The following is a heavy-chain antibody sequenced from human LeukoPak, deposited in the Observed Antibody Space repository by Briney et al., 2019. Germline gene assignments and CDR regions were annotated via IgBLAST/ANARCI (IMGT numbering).Heavy chain of an antibody. V-gene: IGHV4-39*07. D-gene: IGHD3-9*01. CDR1: GGSISSGSYY. Sequence: PSETLSLTCTVSGGSISSGSYYWSWIRQPPGKGLEWIGSIYHSGSTYYNPSLKSRVTISVDTSKNQFSLKLSSVTAADTAVYYCARGDILTGYDYWGQGTLVTVSS. CDR3: ARGDILTGYDY. CDR2: IYHSGST. J-gene: IGHJ4*02.